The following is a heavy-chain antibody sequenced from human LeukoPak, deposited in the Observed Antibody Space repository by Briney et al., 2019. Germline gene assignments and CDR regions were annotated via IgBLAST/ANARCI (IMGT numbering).Heavy chain of an antibody. CDR2: ISHDGSKT. V-gene: IGHV3-30*18. Sequence: GGSLRLSCAVSGFTFNEYGMHWVRQAPGKGLEWVAAISHDGSKTYSGDSVKGRFTISRDNSKNTLFLEMNSLRPEDTAMYYCAKDAGHWQNWNWFAPWGQGTLVIVSS. CDR3: AKDAGHWQNWNWFAP. CDR1: GFTFNEYG. D-gene: IGHD1-1*01. J-gene: IGHJ5*02.